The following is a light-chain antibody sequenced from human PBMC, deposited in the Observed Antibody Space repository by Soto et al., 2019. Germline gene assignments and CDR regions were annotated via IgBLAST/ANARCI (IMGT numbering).Light chain of an antibody. J-gene: IGLJ2*01. V-gene: IGLV2-14*01. Sequence: QSALTQPASVSGSPEQSITISCTGTSSDVGRYNYVSWYQQHPGKAPKLMIYDVTNRPSGVSNRFSGSKSGNTASLTISGLQAEDEADYYCSSFTSSSSQVVFGGGTQLTVL. CDR1: SSDVGRYNY. CDR2: DVT. CDR3: SSFTSSSSQVV.